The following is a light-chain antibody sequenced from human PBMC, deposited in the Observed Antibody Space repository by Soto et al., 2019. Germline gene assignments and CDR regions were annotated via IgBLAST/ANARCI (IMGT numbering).Light chain of an antibody. CDR2: AAY. V-gene: IGKV1-39*01. J-gene: IGKJ1*01. CDR1: QIISTY. CDR3: QQSYDMPWT. Sequence: DIQMTQSPSSLSASVGDTVTITCRASQIISTYLTWYQQKPGKAPKLLIYAAYNLQSGVPSRFSGSGSGTDFTLTISSLQPEDFAAYYCQQSYDMPWTFGQGNKVDIK.